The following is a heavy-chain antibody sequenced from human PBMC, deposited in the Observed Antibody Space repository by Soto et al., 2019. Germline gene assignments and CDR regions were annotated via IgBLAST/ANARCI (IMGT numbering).Heavy chain of an antibody. Sequence: GGSLRLSCAASGFTFSSYAMSWVRQAPGKGLEWVSAISGSGGSTYYADSVKGRFTISRDNSKNTLYLQMNSLRAEDTAVYYCAKNYPVSPYSSGWPFDYWGQGTLVTVSS. CDR3: AKNYPVSPYSSGWPFDY. CDR2: ISGSGGST. V-gene: IGHV3-23*01. J-gene: IGHJ4*02. CDR1: GFTFSSYA. D-gene: IGHD6-19*01.